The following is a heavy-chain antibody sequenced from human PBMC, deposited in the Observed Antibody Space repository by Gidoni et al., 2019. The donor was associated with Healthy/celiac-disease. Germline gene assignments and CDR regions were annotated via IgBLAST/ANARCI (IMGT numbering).Heavy chain of an antibody. CDR1: GFTFSSYA. J-gene: IGHJ3*02. V-gene: IGHV3-23*01. CDR3: AKDPFGSSWYVDAFDI. Sequence: EVQLLESGGGLVQPGGSLRLSCAASGFTFSSYAMSWVRQAPGKGLEWVSAIIGSGGSTYYADSVKGRFTISRDNSKNTLYLQMNSLRAEDTAVYYCAKDPFGSSWYVDAFDIWGQGTMVTVSS. CDR2: IIGSGGST. D-gene: IGHD6-13*01.